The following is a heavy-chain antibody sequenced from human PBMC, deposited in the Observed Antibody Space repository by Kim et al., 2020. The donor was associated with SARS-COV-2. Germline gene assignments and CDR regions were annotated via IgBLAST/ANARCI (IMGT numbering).Heavy chain of an antibody. CDR2: IYYSGST. D-gene: IGHD3-3*01. Sequence: SETLSLTCTVSGGSISSGGYYLSWIRQHPGKGLEWIGYIYYSGSTYYNPSLKSRVTISVDTSKNQFSLKLSSVTAADTAVYYCARAGRRRITIFGVVGAFDIWGQGTMVTVSS. CDR3: ARAGRRRITIFGVVGAFDI. CDR1: GGSISSGGYY. V-gene: IGHV4-31*03. J-gene: IGHJ3*02.